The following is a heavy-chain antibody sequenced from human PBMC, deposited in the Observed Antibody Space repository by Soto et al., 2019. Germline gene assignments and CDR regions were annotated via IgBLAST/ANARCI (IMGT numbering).Heavy chain of an antibody. D-gene: IGHD3-9*01. CDR1: GCTFSSYA. Sequence: QSGGSLRLSXAASGCTFSSYAMSWVRQAPGKGLEWVSAISGSGGSTYYADSVKGRFTISRDNSKNTLYLQMNSLRAEDTAVYYCAKDPHYSDILTGLNNWVDPWGQGTLVTVSS. CDR2: ISGSGGST. J-gene: IGHJ5*02. CDR3: AKDPHYSDILTGLNNWVDP. V-gene: IGHV3-23*01.